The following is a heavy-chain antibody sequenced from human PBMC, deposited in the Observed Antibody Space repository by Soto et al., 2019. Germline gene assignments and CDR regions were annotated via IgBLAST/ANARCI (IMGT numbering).Heavy chain of an antibody. CDR3: ARVMYSSSWSYYFDY. Sequence: PSETLSLTCTVSGGSISSYYWSWIRQPPGKGLEWIGYIYYSGSTNYNPSLKSRVTISVDTSKNQFSLKLSSVTAADTAVYYCARVMYSSSWSYYFDYWGQGTLVTVSS. V-gene: IGHV4-59*01. J-gene: IGHJ4*02. D-gene: IGHD6-13*01. CDR2: IYYSGST. CDR1: GGSISSYY.